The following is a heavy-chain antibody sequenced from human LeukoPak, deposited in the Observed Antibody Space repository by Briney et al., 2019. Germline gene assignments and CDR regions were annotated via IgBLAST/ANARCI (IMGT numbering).Heavy chain of an antibody. V-gene: IGHV4-59*01. J-gene: IGHJ4*02. CDR1: GGSISSYY. D-gene: IGHD5-12*01. CDR3: ARAVGDYGYGRYFDH. CDR2: VYNTGRT. Sequence: SETLSLTCTVSGGSISSYYRSWIRQPPGKGLEWSGNVYNTGRTNYNPSLASSVTISVDTSKNKFSLRLNSVTAADTAVYYCARAVGDYGYGRYFDHWGQGTLVTVSS.